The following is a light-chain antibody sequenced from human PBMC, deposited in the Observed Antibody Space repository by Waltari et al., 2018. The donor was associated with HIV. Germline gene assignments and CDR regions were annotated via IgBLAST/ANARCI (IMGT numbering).Light chain of an antibody. CDR2: DNN. Sequence: QSVLTQPPSVSAASGQKVTISCSGSSSNIANNYVSWYQQFPGTAPKLLIYDNNKRPAGNPARCSGSKSGTSATLGITGLQPGDEADYYCGTWDSSLSIWVFGGGTKVTVL. CDR1: SSNIANNY. V-gene: IGLV1-51*01. J-gene: IGLJ3*02. CDR3: GTWDSSLSIWV.